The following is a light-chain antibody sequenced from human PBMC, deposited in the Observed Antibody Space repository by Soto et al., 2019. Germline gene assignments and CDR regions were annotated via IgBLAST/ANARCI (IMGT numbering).Light chain of an antibody. V-gene: IGKV3-11*01. Sequence: DIVVTQSPASLSVSPGERATLSCRASQSVSSYLAWYQQKPGQAPRLLIYDASNRATGIPARFSGSGSGTDFTLTISSLEPEDFAVYYCQQRSNWPPITFAQGTRLEIK. CDR3: QQRSNWPPIT. CDR1: QSVSSY. J-gene: IGKJ5*01. CDR2: DAS.